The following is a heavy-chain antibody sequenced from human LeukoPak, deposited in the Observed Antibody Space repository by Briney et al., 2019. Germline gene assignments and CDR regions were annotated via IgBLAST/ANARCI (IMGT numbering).Heavy chain of an antibody. V-gene: IGHV3-15*01. J-gene: IGHJ3*02. D-gene: IGHD3-10*01. Sequence: PGGSLRLSCVVSGFSFNNAWMSWVRQAPGKGLEWVGRIKSKTDGGTTDYAAPVKGRFTISRDDSKNTLYLQMNSLKTEDTAVYYCTTVDLWFGESAIWGQGTMVTVSS. CDR3: TTVDLWFGESAI. CDR1: GFSFNNAW. CDR2: IKSKTDGGTT.